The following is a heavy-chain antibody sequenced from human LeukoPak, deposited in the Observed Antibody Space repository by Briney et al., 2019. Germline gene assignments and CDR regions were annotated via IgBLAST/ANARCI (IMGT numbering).Heavy chain of an antibody. CDR1: GFTFTGYA. Sequence: GGSLRLSCAASGFTFTGYAMTWVRQAPGKGLEWVAIIWYDGSNIYYADSVKGRLTISRDNSKNTLFLQMNSLRAEDTALYYCARDFCSGGSCYLFDFWGQGTLVTVSS. J-gene: IGHJ4*02. CDR3: ARDFCSGGSCYLFDF. V-gene: IGHV3-33*08. CDR2: IWYDGSNI. D-gene: IGHD2-15*01.